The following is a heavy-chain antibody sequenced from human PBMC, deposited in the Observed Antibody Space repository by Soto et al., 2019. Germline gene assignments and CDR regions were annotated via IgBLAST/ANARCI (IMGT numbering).Heavy chain of an antibody. J-gene: IGHJ5*02. CDR2: INTDGSTT. V-gene: IGHV3-74*01. Sequence: GEARSVSWGGSGCTLSTYWLHGFRQVPGKGLVWVSRINTDGSTTSYADSVKGLFTISRDNAKNSLFLQMNSLRAEDTAIYSCVRDQDTYGQPVFNLWGQGT. CDR1: GCTLSTYW. CDR3: VRDQDTYGQPVFNL. D-gene: IGHD3-16*01.